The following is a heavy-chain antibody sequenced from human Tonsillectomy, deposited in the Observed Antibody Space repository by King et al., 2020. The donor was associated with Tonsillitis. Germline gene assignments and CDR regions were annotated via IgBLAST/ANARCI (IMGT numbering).Heavy chain of an antibody. V-gene: IGHV3-7*01. CDR1: GLSFSNYW. Sequence: VQLVESGGGLVQPGGSLRLSCAVSGLSFSNYWMNWVRQAPGKGLEWVSNIKPDGSQKYYVASWKGRFTISRDDAKYSVYLQMNNLRAEDTAVYYCMTGGGYWGQGTLVTVSS. CDR2: IKPDGSQK. J-gene: IGHJ4*02. D-gene: IGHD2-8*02. CDR3: MTGGGY.